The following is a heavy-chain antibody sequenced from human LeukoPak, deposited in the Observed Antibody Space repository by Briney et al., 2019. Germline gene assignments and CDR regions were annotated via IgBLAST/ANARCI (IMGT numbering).Heavy chain of an antibody. D-gene: IGHD3-22*01. CDR1: GGSISSSNW. Sequence: PSGTLSLTCAVSGGSISSSNWWSWVRQPPGKGLEWIGEIYHSGSTNYNPSLKSRVTISVDKSKNQFSLKLSSVTAADTAVYYFARETYYYDSSGLPHYYMDVWGKGTTVTVSS. J-gene: IGHJ6*03. CDR2: IYHSGST. V-gene: IGHV4-4*02. CDR3: ARETYYYDSSGLPHYYMDV.